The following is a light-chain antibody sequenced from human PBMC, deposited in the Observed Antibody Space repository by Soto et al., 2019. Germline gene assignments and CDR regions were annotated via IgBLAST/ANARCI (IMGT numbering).Light chain of an antibody. CDR1: SSNIGTNH. CDR3: ATWDDSLSAWV. V-gene: IGLV1-51*01. CDR2: DNS. J-gene: IGLJ3*02. Sequence: QSVLTQPPSMSAAPGQKVTISCSGSSSNIGTNHVSWYQQFPGKAPKPLIYDNSERPSGIPERFSASKSGASATLGITGLQTGDEADYYCATWDDSLSAWVFGGGTKLTVL.